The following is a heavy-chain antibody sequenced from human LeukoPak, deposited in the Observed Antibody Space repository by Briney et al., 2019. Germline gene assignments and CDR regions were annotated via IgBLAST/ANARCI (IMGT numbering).Heavy chain of an antibody. Sequence: SETLSLTCAVSGGSITSYYWSWIRQPPGKGLEWIGYIYYSGGTKYNPSLKSRVTISLDTSKNQFSLKLKSVTAADTAVYYCARQGLPGDLWWFDPWGQGTLVTVSS. J-gene: IGHJ5*02. V-gene: IGHV4-59*01. CDR1: GGSITSYY. D-gene: IGHD4-17*01. CDR2: IYYSGGT. CDR3: ARQGLPGDLWWFDP.